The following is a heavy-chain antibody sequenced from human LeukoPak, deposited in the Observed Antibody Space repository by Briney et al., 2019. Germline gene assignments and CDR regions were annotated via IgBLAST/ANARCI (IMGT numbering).Heavy chain of an antibody. CDR1: GYTFTGYY. J-gene: IGHJ6*03. CDR2: INPNSGGT. D-gene: IGHD3-10*01. CDR3: ARGGRYYYYYMDV. Sequence: ASVEVSCKASGYTFTGYYMHWVRQAPGQGHEWMGWINPNSGGTNYAQKFQGMVTMTRDTSISTAYMELSRLRSDDTAVYYCARGGRYYYYYMDVWGKGTTVTISS. V-gene: IGHV1-2*02.